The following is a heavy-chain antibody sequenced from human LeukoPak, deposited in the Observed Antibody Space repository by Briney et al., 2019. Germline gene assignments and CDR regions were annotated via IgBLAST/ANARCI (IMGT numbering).Heavy chain of an antibody. CDR2: ISRGGSDI. J-gene: IGHJ4*02. V-gene: IGHV3-48*03. D-gene: IGHD4-23*01. CDR1: GFTSSNYE. CDR3: ARAQLLRLENFLDY. Sequence: EGSLRLSCAASGFTSSNYEMNWVRQAPGQGLEWVSYISRGGSDIYYADSVKGRFTISSDNAKNSVYLQMNSLRAEDTAVYYCARAQLLRLENFLDYWGQGTLVTVSS.